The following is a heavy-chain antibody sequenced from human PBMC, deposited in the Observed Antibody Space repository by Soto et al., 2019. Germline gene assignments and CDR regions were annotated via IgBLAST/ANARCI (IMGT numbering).Heavy chain of an antibody. D-gene: IGHD3-9*01. CDR1: GYTFTSYG. V-gene: IGHV1-18*04. CDR2: ISAYNGNT. CDR3: ARATAYYDILTGYQNWFDP. Sequence: ALVKVSCKASGYTFTSYGISWVRQAPGQGLEWMGWISAYNGNTNYAQKLQGRVTMTTDTSTSTAYMELRSLRSDDTAVYYCARATAYYDILTGYQNWFDPWGQGTLVTVSS. J-gene: IGHJ5*02.